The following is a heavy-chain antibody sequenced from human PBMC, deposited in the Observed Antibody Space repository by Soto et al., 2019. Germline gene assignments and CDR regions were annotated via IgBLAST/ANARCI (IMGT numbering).Heavy chain of an antibody. J-gene: IGHJ1*01. CDR1: GFTFDKYA. Sequence: GGSLRLSCAASGFTFDKYAVNWVRLAPGKGLEWVAHISVSGGATKYADSVKGRFSISKDNSKNTLYLQMNNLAVEDTAQYFFAKDAPYINSWCTAGYCQHLGQGNLVTVSS. CDR2: ISVSGGAT. D-gene: IGHD2-15*01. V-gene: IGHV3-23*01. CDR3: AKDAPYINSWCTAGYCQH.